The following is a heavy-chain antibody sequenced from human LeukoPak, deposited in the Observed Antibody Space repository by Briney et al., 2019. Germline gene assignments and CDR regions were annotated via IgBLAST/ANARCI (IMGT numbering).Heavy chain of an antibody. Sequence: ASVKVSCKASGYTFTSYDINWVRQATGQGLEWMGWMNPNSGNTGYAQKFQGRVTMTRSTSISTAYMELSSLRSEDTAVYYCATMGVGPTGFNNWFDPWGQGTLVTVSS. D-gene: IGHD1-26*01. V-gene: IGHV1-8*01. CDR2: MNPNSGNT. CDR3: ATMGVGPTGFNNWFDP. J-gene: IGHJ5*02. CDR1: GYTFTSYD.